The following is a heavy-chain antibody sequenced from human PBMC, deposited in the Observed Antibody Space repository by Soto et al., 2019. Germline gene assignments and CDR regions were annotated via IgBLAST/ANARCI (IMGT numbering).Heavy chain of an antibody. CDR2: ISYDGSNK. CDR1: GFTFSSYA. D-gene: IGHD2-2*01. Sequence: GGSLRLSCAASGFTFSSYAMHWVRQAPGKGLEWVTVISYDGSNKYYADSVKGRFTISRDNSKNTLYLQMNSLRAEDTAVYYCARDPFGYIAVVPAARGFDFWGQGTLVTVSS. J-gene: IGHJ4*02. V-gene: IGHV3-30-3*01. CDR3: ARDPFGYIAVVPAARGFDF.